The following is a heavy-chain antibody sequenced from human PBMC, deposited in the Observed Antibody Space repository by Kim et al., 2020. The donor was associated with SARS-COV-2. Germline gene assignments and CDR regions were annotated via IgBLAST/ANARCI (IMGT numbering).Heavy chain of an antibody. Sequence: SETLSLTCTVSGGSISSSSYYWGWIRQPPGKGLEWIGSIYYSGSTYYNPSLKSRVTISVDTSKNQFSLKLSSVTAADTAVYYCARLAAVGFGELLYYYYGMDVWGQGTTVTVSS. D-gene: IGHD3-10*01. CDR1: GGSISSSSYY. CDR3: ARLAAVGFGELLYYYYGMDV. J-gene: IGHJ6*02. V-gene: IGHV4-39*01. CDR2: IYYSGST.